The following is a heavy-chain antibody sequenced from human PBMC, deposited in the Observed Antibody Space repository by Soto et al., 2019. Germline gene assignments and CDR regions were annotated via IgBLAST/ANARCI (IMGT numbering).Heavy chain of an antibody. CDR3: ASRDPGTSVDY. V-gene: IGHV4-4*02. J-gene: IGHJ4*02. D-gene: IGHD1-7*01. CDR2: IYRTGST. CDR1: GGSFTSNNW. Sequence: QVQLQESGPGLVKPSGTLSLTCAVSGGSFTSNNWWTWVRQPPGQGLEWIGEIYRTGSTNDNPSLKSRVTISLDKSENQFSLKVTSLTAADTAVYYCASRDPGTSVDYWGQGTLVTVSS.